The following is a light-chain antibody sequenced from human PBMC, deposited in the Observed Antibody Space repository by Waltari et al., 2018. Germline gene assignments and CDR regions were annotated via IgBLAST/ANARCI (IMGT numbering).Light chain of an antibody. CDR1: SSDVGAYNY. J-gene: IGLJ3*02. Sequence: QSALTQPASVSGSPGQSITISCTGTSSDVGAYNYVSWYQHHPVKAPKVMIFEVSNRSSGVSNLFSCSKSANTASLTSSGLQAEDEADYYCSSYTTSSTLGVFGGGTKLTVL. V-gene: IGLV2-14*01. CDR2: EVS. CDR3: SSYTTSSTLGV.